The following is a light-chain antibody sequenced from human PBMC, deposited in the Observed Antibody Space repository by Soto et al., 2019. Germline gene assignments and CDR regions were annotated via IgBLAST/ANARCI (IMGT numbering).Light chain of an antibody. CDR3: SSYTASSALVI. CDR1: RSDVGTYNY. V-gene: IGLV2-14*01. Sequence: QSVLTQPASVSGSPGQSITISCTGARSDVGTYNYVSWYQQHPGKAPKLMIYEVSNRPSGVSNRFSGSKYGNTASLTISGLQAEDEADYYCSSYTASSALVIFGGGTQVTVL. J-gene: IGLJ2*01. CDR2: EVS.